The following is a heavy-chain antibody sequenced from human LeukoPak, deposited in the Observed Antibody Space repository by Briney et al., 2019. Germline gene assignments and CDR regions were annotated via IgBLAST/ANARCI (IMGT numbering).Heavy chain of an antibody. V-gene: IGHV4-61*08. D-gene: IGHD3-10*01. J-gene: IGHJ5*02. CDR2: IYYSGST. CDR3: ARDLPGLWFGSNGWFDP. CDR1: GGSISSGGYY. Sequence: SETLSLTCTVSGGSISSGGYYWSWIRQPPGKGLEWIGYIYYSGSTNYNPSLKSRVTISVDTSKNQFSLKLSSVTAADTAVYYCARDLPGLWFGSNGWFDPWGQGTLVTVSS.